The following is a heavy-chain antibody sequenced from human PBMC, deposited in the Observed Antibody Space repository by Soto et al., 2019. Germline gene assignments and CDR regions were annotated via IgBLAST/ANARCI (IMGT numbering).Heavy chain of an antibody. J-gene: IGHJ4*02. Sequence: SETLSLTCTVSGGSISSSDYYWGWIRQPPGKGLEWIGGIHYSGTTYYNPSLKSRVTISVDTSKNQFSLKLTSVTAADTAVYYCARRGSASYWIDYWGQGTLVTVYS. CDR2: IHYSGTT. D-gene: IGHD3-10*01. CDR1: GGSISSSDYY. CDR3: ARRGSASYWIDY. V-gene: IGHV4-39*01.